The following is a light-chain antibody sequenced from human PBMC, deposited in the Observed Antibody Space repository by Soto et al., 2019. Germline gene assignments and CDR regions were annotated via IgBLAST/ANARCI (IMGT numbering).Light chain of an antibody. CDR2: TAC. V-gene: IGKV1-39*01. Sequence: DIQMTQSPSSLSASVGDRVTITCRASQSISNYLNRYQQKPGKAPKLLIYTACSLHSGVPSRFSGGGSETDFTLTISSLQPDDFATYYCQQSYTIPPWTVGQETKVEFK. J-gene: IGKJ1*01. CDR1: QSISNY. CDR3: QQSYTIPPWT.